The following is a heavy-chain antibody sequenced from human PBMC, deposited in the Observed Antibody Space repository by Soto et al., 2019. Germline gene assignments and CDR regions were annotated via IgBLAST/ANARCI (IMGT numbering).Heavy chain of an antibody. V-gene: IGHV3-33*01. CDR3: AREAYCSSTSCYFDY. J-gene: IGHJ4*02. D-gene: IGHD2-2*01. CDR2: IWYDGSNK. Sequence: GGSLRLSCAASGFTFSSYGMHWVRQAPGKGLEWVAVIWYDGSNKYYADSVKGRFTISRDNSKNTLYLQMNSLRAEDTAVYYCAREAYCSSTSCYFDYWGQGTLVTVSS. CDR1: GFTFSSYG.